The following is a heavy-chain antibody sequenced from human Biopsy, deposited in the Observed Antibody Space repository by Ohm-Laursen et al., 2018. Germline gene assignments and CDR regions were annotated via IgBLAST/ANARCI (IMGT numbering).Heavy chain of an antibody. CDR2: INWNSGDI. V-gene: IGHV3-9*01. CDR1: GFIFDNYG. Sequence: SLRLSCAASGFIFDNYGMHGDRQATGKGLERVSGINWNSGDIVYADSVKGRFTISRDNAKNSLSLQMNSLRAEDTALYYCARDRSGLTLTTLDFWGHGTLVTVSS. D-gene: IGHD6-25*01. J-gene: IGHJ4*01. CDR3: ARDRSGLTLTTLDF.